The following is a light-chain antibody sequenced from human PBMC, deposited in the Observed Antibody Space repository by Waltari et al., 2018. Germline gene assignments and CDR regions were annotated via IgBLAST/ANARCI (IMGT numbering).Light chain of an antibody. CDR3: CSYGGSYNWV. Sequence: QSALTQPRSVSGTPGQSVTIPCTGPNSDVGAYNFVPWYQQHPGKAPKLIIYNVIERPSGVPDRFSGSKSGTTGSLTISGLQPEDEADYYCCSYGGSYNWVFGGGTKVTVL. CDR2: NVI. CDR1: NSDVGAYNF. J-gene: IGLJ3*02. V-gene: IGLV2-11*01.